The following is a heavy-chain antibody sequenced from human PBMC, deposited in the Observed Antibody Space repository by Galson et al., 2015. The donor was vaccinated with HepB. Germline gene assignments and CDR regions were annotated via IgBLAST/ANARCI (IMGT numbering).Heavy chain of an antibody. CDR3: ARVGSSSSGLGY. D-gene: IGHD6-6*01. V-gene: IGHV1-69*13. CDR2: IIPIFGAA. J-gene: IGHJ4*02. CDR1: GSTFSSYA. Sequence: SVKVSCKASGSTFSSYAISWVRQAPGQGLEWMGGIIPIFGAANYAQKFQGRVTITADESTSTAYTELSSLRSEDTAVYYCARVGSSSSGLGYWGQGTLVTVSS.